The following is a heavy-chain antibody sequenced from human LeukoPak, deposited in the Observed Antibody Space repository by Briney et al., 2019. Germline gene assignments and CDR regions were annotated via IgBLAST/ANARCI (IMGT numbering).Heavy chain of an antibody. CDR1: GFTFSSYS. V-gene: IGHV3-21*01. D-gene: IGHD5-12*01. CDR2: ISSSSSYI. J-gene: IGHJ4*02. CDR3: ASRGYSGYDKFDY. Sequence: TAGGSLRLSCAASGFTFSSYSMNWVRQAPGKGLEWVSFISSSSSYIYYADSVKGRFTISRDNAKNSLYLQMNSLRAEDTAVYYCASRGYSGYDKFDYWGQGTLVTVSS.